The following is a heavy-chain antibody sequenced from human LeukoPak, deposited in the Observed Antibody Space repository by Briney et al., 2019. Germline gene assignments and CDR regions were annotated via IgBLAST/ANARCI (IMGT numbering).Heavy chain of an antibody. D-gene: IGHD1-26*01. J-gene: IGHJ3*02. CDR1: GYTLTSYD. CDR3: ARGDGADDAFDI. V-gene: IGHV1-8*01. Sequence: ASVKVSCKASGYTLTSYDINWVRQATGQGLEWMGWMNPNSGNTGYAQKFQGRVTMTRNTSISTAYMELSSLRPEDTAVYYCARGDGADDAFDIWGQGTMVTVSS. CDR2: MNPNSGNT.